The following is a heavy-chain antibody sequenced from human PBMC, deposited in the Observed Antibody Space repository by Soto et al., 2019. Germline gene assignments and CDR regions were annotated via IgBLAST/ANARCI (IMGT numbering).Heavy chain of an antibody. V-gene: IGHV4-39*07. CDR1: GGSISSSNYY. J-gene: IGHJ4*02. Sequence: SETLSLTCTVSGGSISSSNYYWGWIRQPPGKGLEWIGTIYYTGTTMYNPSLKSRLTISVDRSKNQVSLNLTSVTAADTAVYFCARLGGYYQALDHWSQGTLVTVSS. CDR3: ARLGGYYQALDH. D-gene: IGHD3-3*01. CDR2: IYYTGTT.